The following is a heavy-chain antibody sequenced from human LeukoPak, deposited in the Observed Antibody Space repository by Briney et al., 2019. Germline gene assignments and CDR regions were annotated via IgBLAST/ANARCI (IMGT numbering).Heavy chain of an antibody. V-gene: IGHV1-69*05. Sequence: VASVKVSSKASGGTFSSYAISWVRQAPGQGLEWMGGIIPIFGTANYAQKFQGRVTITTDESTSTAYMELSSLRSEDTAVYYCARSDGTTSYYYYYMDVWGKGTTVTVSS. CDR1: GGTFSSYA. CDR2: IIPIFGTA. D-gene: IGHD1-7*01. J-gene: IGHJ6*03. CDR3: ARSDGTTSYYYYYMDV.